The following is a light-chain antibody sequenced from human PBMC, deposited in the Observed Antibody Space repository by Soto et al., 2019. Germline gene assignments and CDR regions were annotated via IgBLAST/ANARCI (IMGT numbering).Light chain of an antibody. Sequence: DIWMTQSPSSVSASVGDRVTITCRASQGITNYLAWYQQKPGRVPKLLIYAASALHSGVPSRFSGSGSGTDFTLTISSLQPEEVASYYCQKYNSAPWTIGQGTKVDI. CDR2: AAS. V-gene: IGKV1-27*01. J-gene: IGKJ1*01. CDR3: QKYNSAPWT. CDR1: QGITNY.